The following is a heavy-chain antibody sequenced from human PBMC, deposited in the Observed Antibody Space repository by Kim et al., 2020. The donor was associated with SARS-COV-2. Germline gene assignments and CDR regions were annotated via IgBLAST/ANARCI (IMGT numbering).Heavy chain of an antibody. V-gene: IGHV1-2*02. J-gene: IGHJ4*02. CDR2: T. CDR3: ASEWLQEGFDY. Sequence: TNYAQKCRGRVTMTRDTSISTAYMELSRLRSDDTAVYYCASEWLQEGFDYWGQGTLVTVSS. D-gene: IGHD5-12*01.